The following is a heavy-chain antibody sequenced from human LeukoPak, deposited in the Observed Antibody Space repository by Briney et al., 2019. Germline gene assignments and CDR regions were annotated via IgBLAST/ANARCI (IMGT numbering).Heavy chain of an antibody. CDR2: ISSSSSYI. Sequence: GGSLRLSCAASGFTFSSYSMNWVRQAPGKGLEWVSSISSSSSYIYYADSVKGRFTISRDNSKNTLYLQMSSLRAEDTAVYYCVKDGGYSSSWYSWFDPWGQGTLVTVSS. D-gene: IGHD6-13*01. J-gene: IGHJ5*02. V-gene: IGHV3-21*01. CDR3: VKDGGYSSSWYSWFDP. CDR1: GFTFSSYS.